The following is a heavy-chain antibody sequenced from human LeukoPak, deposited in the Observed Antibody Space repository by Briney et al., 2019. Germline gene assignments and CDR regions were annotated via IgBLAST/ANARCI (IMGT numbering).Heavy chain of an antibody. CDR1: GGSISSYY. CDR2: IYSGGST. Sequence: PSETLSLTCTVSGGSISSYYWSWVRQAPGKGLEWVSVIYSGGSTYYADSVKGRFTISRDNAKNSLYLQMNSLRAEDTAVYYCARDVDNWNYVGSCDYWGQGTLVTVSS. D-gene: IGHD1-7*01. CDR3: ARDVDNWNYVGSCDY. J-gene: IGHJ4*02. V-gene: IGHV3-53*01.